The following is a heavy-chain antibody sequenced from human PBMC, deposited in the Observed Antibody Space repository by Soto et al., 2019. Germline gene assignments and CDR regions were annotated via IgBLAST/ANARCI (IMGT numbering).Heavy chain of an antibody. CDR1: GYTFTSYG. CDR2: ISAYNGNT. V-gene: IGHV1-18*01. Sequence: ASVKVSCKASGYTFTSYGISWVRQAPGQGLEWMGWISAYNGNTNYAQKLQGRVTMTTDTSTSTAYMELRSLRSDDTAVYYCARDVPYDFWSQRSYFDYWGQGTLVTVS. CDR3: ARDVPYDFWSQRSYFDY. D-gene: IGHD3-3*01. J-gene: IGHJ4*02.